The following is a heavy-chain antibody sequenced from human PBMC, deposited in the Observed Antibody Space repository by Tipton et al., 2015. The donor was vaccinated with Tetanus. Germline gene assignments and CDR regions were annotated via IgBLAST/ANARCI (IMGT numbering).Heavy chain of an antibody. CDR3: ARGTGDY. CDR1: GGSVRSGDYS. CDR2: VSYSGRT. D-gene: IGHD1-14*01. J-gene: IGHJ4*02. Sequence: PGLVKPSETLSLTCTVSGGSVRSGDYSWNWIRQPPGKGLEWLAYVSYSGRTNSNYSLKSRITISQDTSKNQFSLKLSSVTAADTAVYYCARGTGDYWGQGTLVTVSS. V-gene: IGHV4-61*08.